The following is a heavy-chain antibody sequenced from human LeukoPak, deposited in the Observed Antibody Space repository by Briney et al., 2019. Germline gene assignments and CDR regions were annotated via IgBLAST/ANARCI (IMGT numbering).Heavy chain of an antibody. CDR1: GYTFTSYG. V-gene: IGHV1-18*01. D-gene: IGHD6-13*01. J-gene: IGHJ6*04. Sequence: PGASVKVSCKASGYTFTSYGISWVRQAPGQGLEWMGWISAYNGNTNYAQKLQGRVTMTTDTSTSTAYMELRSLRSDDTAVYYCAREVVSSPPLMPMVVWGRGTTVTVSS. CDR2: ISAYNGNT. CDR3: AREVVSSPPLMPMVV.